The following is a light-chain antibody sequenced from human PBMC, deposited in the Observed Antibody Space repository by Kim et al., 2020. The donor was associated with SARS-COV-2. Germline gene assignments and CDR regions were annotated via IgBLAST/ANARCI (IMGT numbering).Light chain of an antibody. V-gene: IGKV1-39*01. CDR3: QQSYSTPGT. CDR2: AAS. CDR1: QSISSY. Sequence: ASVGDRVTITGRASQSISSYLNWYQQKPGKAPKLLIYAASSLQSGVPSRFSGSGSGTDFTLTISSLQPEDFATYYCQQSYSTPGTFGQGTRLEIK. J-gene: IGKJ5*01.